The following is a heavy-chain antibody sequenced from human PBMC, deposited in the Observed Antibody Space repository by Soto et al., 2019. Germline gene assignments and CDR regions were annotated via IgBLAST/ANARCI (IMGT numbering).Heavy chain of an antibody. Sequence: ASVKVSCKASGYTFTGYYMHWVRQAPGQGLEWMGWINPNSGGTNYAQKFQGWVTMTRDTSISTAYMELSRLRSDDTAVYYCARADIHCSSTSCYPARYYGMDVWGQGTTVTVSS. CDR2: INPNSGGT. D-gene: IGHD2-2*01. J-gene: IGHJ6*02. CDR3: ARADIHCSSTSCYPARYYGMDV. V-gene: IGHV1-2*04. CDR1: GYTFTGYY.